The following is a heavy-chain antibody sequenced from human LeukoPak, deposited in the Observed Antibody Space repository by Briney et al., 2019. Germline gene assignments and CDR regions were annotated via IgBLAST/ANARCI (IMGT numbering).Heavy chain of an antibody. J-gene: IGHJ4*02. CDR3: ARGMGSVDY. D-gene: IGHD1-26*01. CDR1: GFTFSTYA. CDR2: ISGSVGST. V-gene: IGHV3-23*01. Sequence: GGSLRLSCAASGFTFSTYAMTWVRQAPGKGLEWVSAISGSVGSTYYVDSVKGRFTISRGNSKNTLYLQMNSLRAEDTAVYYCARGMGSVDYWSQGTLVTVSS.